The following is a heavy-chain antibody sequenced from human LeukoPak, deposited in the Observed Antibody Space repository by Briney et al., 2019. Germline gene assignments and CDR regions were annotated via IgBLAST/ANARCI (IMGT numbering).Heavy chain of an antibody. CDR2: INHSGST. D-gene: IGHD3-10*01. V-gene: IGHV4-34*01. J-gene: IGHJ4*02. CDR3: ARKFTSMVRGVIAFD. CDR1: GGSFSGYY. Sequence: PSKTLSLTCAVYGGSFSGYYWGWILQPPGKGLEWIGEINHSGSTNYNPSLKSRVTISVDTSKSQFSLKLSSVTAADTAVYYCARKFTSMVRGVIAFDWGQGTLVTVSS.